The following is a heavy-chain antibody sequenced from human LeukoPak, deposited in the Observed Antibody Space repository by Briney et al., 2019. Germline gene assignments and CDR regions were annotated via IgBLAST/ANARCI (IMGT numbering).Heavy chain of an antibody. CDR3: ARFRSHGDDGFDI. V-gene: IGHV1-2*02. J-gene: IGHJ3*02. Sequence: ASVKVPCKASGYTFTGYYIHWVRQAPGQGLEWMGWIYPNSGGTDYAQKIQGRVTMTRDTSISTAYMELSGLRSDDTAMYYCARFRSHGDDGFDIWGQGTMVTVSS. CDR1: GYTFTGYY. D-gene: IGHD3-10*01. CDR2: IYPNSGGT.